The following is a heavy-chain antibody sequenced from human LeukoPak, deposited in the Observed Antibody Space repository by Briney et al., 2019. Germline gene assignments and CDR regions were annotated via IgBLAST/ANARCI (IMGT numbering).Heavy chain of an antibody. V-gene: IGHV4-34*01. CDR3: ASGLPAAKWSYMDV. CDR1: GFTFSSYE. CDR2: INHSGST. D-gene: IGHD2-2*01. J-gene: IGHJ6*03. Sequence: LRLSCAASGFTFSSYEMNWVRQPPGKGLEWIGEINHSGSTNYNPSLKSRVTISVDTPKNQFSLKLSSVTAADTAVYYCASGLPAAKWSYMDVWGKGTTVTVSS.